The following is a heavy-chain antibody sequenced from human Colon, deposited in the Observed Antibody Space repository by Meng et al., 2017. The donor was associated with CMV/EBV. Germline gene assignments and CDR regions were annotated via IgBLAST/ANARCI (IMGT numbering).Heavy chain of an antibody. Sequence: GESLKISCAASGFAVSSNYMNWVRQAPGKGLEWLSYISSSGSSLYYADSVRGRFTISRDSAKNTLFLQMNGLRAEDTAIYYCAPVGGWGTGTPTTLITWGQGTLVTVSS. CDR3: APVGGWGTGTPTTLIT. V-gene: IGHV3-48*04. D-gene: IGHD4-17*01. CDR1: GFAVSSNY. J-gene: IGHJ5*02. CDR2: ISSSGSSL.